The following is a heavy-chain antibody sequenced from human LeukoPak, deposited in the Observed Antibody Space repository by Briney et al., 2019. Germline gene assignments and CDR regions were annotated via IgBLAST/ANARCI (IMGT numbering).Heavy chain of an antibody. D-gene: IGHD1-14*01. J-gene: IGHJ4*02. CDR3: ARDPAGHGRYFDY. Sequence: SETLSLTCTVSGGSISGYFCTWLRQSAGAGLECIGRIHTSGTTYYNPSLRSRVSMSVDTSNNKFSLRLSSVTAADTAVYYCARDPAGHGRYFDYWGQGALVTVSS. CDR1: GGSISGYF. V-gene: IGHV4-4*07. CDR2: IHTSGTT.